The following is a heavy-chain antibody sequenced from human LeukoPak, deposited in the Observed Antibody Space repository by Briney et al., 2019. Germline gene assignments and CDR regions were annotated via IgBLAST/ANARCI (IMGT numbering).Heavy chain of an antibody. J-gene: IGHJ4*02. V-gene: IGHV3-30*14. CDR1: GFTFSSYA. Sequence: GGSLRLSCAASGFTFSSYAMHWVRQAPGKGLEWVAVISYDGSNKYYADSVKGRFTISRDNSKNTLYLQMNSLTTEDTAVYFCARLAAAGLYYFNYWGQGTLVTVSS. CDR3: ARLAAAGLYYFNY. CDR2: ISYDGSNK. D-gene: IGHD6-13*01.